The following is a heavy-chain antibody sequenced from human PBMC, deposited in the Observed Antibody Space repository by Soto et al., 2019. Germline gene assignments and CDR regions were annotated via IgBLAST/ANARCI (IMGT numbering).Heavy chain of an antibody. J-gene: IGHJ4*02. CDR1: GYTFTRYY. V-gene: IGHV1-46*01. Sequence: QVQLVQSGAELKKPGASVKISCQASGYTFTRYYVDWVRQAPGQGLEWMGRINPNEGTTTYAQNFQGRLTMTSDTSTSTVYLDLSSLRSDDTAVFYCARGYGGVVVYFDHWGQGNLVTVSS. CDR2: INPNEGTT. CDR3: ARGYGGVVVYFDH. D-gene: IGHD3-16*02.